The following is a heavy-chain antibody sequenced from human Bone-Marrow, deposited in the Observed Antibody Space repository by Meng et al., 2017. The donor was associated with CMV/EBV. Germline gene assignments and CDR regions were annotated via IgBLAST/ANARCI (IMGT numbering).Heavy chain of an antibody. CDR2: INWNGGST. J-gene: IGHJ4*02. CDR3: ARVEESYYYDSSGYSDY. Sequence: GGSLRLSCAGSGFTFSHYAISWVRQAPGKGLEWVSGINWNGGSTGYADSVKGRFTISRDNAKNSLYLQMNSLRAEDTAVYYCARVEESYYYDSSGYSDYWGQGTLVTVSS. V-gene: IGHV3-20*04. CDR1: GFTFSHYA. D-gene: IGHD3-22*01.